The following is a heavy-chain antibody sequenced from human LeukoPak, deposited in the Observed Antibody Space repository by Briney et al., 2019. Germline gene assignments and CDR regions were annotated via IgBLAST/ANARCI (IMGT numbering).Heavy chain of an antibody. CDR3: ARGWLQLTFDY. V-gene: IGHV3-23*01. CDR2: ISGSGGST. J-gene: IGHJ4*02. D-gene: IGHD5-24*01. CDR1: GFTFSSYS. Sequence: GGSLRLSCAASGFTFSSYSMNWVRRAPGKGLEWVSAISGSGGSTYYADSVKGRFTISRDNSKNTLYLQMNSLRAEDTAVYYCARGWLQLTFDYWGQGTLVTVSS.